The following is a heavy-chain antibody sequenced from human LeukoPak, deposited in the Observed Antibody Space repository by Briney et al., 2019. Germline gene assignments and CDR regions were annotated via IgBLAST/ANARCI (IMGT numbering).Heavy chain of an antibody. Sequence: QPGGSLRLSCAASGFTFSSYAMHWVRQAPGKGLEWVAVISYDGSNKYYADSVKGRFTISRDNSKNTLYLQMNSLRAEDTAVYYCAREVPGIAAAGTGGDYYYYYMDVWGKGTTVTVSS. J-gene: IGHJ6*03. CDR1: GFTFSSYA. D-gene: IGHD6-13*01. CDR3: AREVPGIAAAGTGGDYYYYYMDV. CDR2: ISYDGSNK. V-gene: IGHV3-30-3*01.